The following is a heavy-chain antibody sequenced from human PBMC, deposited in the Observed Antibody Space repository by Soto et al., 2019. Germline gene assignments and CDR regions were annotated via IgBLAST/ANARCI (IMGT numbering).Heavy chain of an antibody. CDR1: GFTFSSYS. J-gene: IGHJ3*02. D-gene: IGHD3-3*01. Sequence: GGSLRLSCAASGFTFSSYSMNWVRQAPGKGLDWVSSISSSSSYIYYADSVKGRFTISRDNAKNSLYLQMNSLGAEDTAVYYCARDRSGITIFGVVTDAFDIWGQGTMVTVSS. CDR2: ISSSSSYI. V-gene: IGHV3-21*01. CDR3: ARDRSGITIFGVVTDAFDI.